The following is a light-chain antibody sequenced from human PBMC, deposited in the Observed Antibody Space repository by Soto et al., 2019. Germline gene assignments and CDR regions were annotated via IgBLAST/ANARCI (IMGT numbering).Light chain of an antibody. Sequence: QSVLTQPPSMSGAPGQRVTISFTGSSSNIGAGYDVHWYQQHPGTAPKLLIFDNNNRPSGVPDRFSGSKSDTSASLAITGLQAEDEADYYCQSFDTSLSGFVVFGGGTKSPS. J-gene: IGLJ2*01. V-gene: IGLV1-40*01. CDR2: DNN. CDR1: SSNIGAGYD. CDR3: QSFDTSLSGFVV.